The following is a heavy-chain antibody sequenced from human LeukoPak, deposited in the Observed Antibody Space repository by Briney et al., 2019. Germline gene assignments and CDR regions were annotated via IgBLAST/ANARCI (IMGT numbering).Heavy chain of an antibody. V-gene: IGHV4-4*07. CDR2: IYTSGST. Sequence: SETLSLTCTVSGGSISSYYWSWIRQPAGKGLEWIGRIYTSGSTNYNPSLKSRVTISVDKSKNQFSLKLSSVTAADTVVYYCARGSGYYLFDYWGQGTLVTVSS. CDR3: ARGSGYYLFDY. J-gene: IGHJ4*02. D-gene: IGHD3-3*01. CDR1: GGSISSYY.